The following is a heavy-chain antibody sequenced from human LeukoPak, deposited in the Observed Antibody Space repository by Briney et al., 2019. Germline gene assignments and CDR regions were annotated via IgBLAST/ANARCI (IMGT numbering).Heavy chain of an antibody. Sequence: KPSETLSLTCTVSGGSISSSSYYWGWIRQPPGKGLEWIGSIYYSGSAYYNPSLKSRVTISVDTSKNQFSLKLSSVTAADTAVYYCARLRRYSSGWYYFDYWGQGTLVTVSS. D-gene: IGHD6-19*01. CDR1: GGSISSSSYY. V-gene: IGHV4-39*01. J-gene: IGHJ4*02. CDR2: IYYSGSA. CDR3: ARLRRYSSGWYYFDY.